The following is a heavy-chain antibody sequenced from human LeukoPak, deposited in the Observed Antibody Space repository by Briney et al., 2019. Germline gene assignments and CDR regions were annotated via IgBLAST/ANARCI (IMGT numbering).Heavy chain of an antibody. J-gene: IGHJ4*02. V-gene: IGHV1-46*01. Sequence: ASVKVSCKASGYTFTSNYIHWVRQAPGQGLEWMGMIYPRDGSTSYAQRFQGRVTVTRDTSTSTVHMELSGLRSEDTAVYYCARNQEGFDYWGQGTLVTVSS. CDR3: ARNQEGFDY. CDR1: GYTFTSNY. CDR2: IYPRDGST.